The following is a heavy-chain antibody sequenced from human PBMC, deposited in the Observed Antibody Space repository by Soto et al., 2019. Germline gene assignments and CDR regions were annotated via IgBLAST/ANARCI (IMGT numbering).Heavy chain of an antibody. CDR3: ARDRFSRYSSGLTDAFDI. J-gene: IGHJ3*02. D-gene: IGHD6-19*01. Sequence: VAPVKGTCIASGYGFTSCGISWVRQAPGQGIEWVGWISANNGNTKYSQKFQGRVSLTTETSASTAYMELRSLRSDDTAVYYRARDRFSRYSSGLTDAFDIWGQGTMVTVSS. CDR1: GYGFTSCG. V-gene: IGHV1-18*01. CDR2: ISANNGNT.